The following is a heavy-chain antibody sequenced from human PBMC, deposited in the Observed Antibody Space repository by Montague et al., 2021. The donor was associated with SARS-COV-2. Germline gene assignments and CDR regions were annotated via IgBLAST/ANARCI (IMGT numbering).Heavy chain of an antibody. V-gene: IGHV4-34*01. CDR3: ARGQGEITMIVVVLTAAAHYFDY. Sequence: SQSLSLIYAVYGGSLSGYDWSWIRQPPGKGLEWIGEINHSGSTKYNPSLKSRVSISVDTSKNQFSLKLNSVTAADTAVYYCARGQGEITMIVVVLTAAAHYFDYWGQGTLVTVAP. CDR1: GGSLSGYD. J-gene: IGHJ4*02. D-gene: IGHD3-22*01. CDR2: INHSGST.